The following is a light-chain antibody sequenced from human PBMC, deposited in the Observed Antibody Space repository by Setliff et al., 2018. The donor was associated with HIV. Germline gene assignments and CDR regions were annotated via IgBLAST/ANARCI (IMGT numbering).Light chain of an antibody. CDR1: SSDVGGYNY. V-gene: IGLV2-8*01. CDR3: FSYARSTNFV. J-gene: IGLJ1*01. Sequence: SALTQPPYASGSPGQSLTISCTGSSSDVGGYNYVSWYQQHPGKDPKLMIYEVTKQPSGVPDRFSCSKSGNTASLTISGLQAEDESDYYCFSYARSTNFVFGTGTKVTDL. CDR2: EVT.